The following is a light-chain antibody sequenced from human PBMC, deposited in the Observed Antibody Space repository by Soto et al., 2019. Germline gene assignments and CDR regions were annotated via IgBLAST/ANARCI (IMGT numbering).Light chain of an antibody. CDR3: QQYGTSPRT. J-gene: IGKJ1*01. V-gene: IGKV1-39*01. Sequence: DIQMTQSPSSLSAAIGARVSISCRASQSIGNYLNWYQQKPGKAPKLLIYAASSLQSGVPSRFSGSGSGTDFTLTISRLEPEDFAVYYCQQYGTSPRTFGQGTKVDIK. CDR1: QSIGNY. CDR2: AAS.